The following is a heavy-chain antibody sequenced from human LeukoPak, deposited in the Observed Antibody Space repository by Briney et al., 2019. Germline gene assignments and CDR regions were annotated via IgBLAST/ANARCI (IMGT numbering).Heavy chain of an antibody. CDR3: AREVYSSGWYGWFDP. CDR2: ISWNSGST. D-gene: IGHD6-19*01. V-gene: IGHV3-9*01. Sequence: PGRFLRLSCAASGFTFDDYAMHWVRQAPGKGLEWVSGISWNSGSTYYADSVKGRFTISRDNSKNTLYLQMNSLRAEDTAVYYCAREVYSSGWYGWFDPWGQGTLVTVSS. CDR1: GFTFDDYA. J-gene: IGHJ5*02.